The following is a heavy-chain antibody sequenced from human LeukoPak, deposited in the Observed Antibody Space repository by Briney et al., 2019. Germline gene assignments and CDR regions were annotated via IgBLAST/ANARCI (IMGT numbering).Heavy chain of an antibody. CDR2: MNPNSGKT. J-gene: IGHJ3*02. Sequence: GASVKVSCKASGYTFTTCDINWGRHAPGQGLEWLGCMNPNSGKTGCSQNFQGRLTITWNTSINTPYMEVGSLSPEDTGVYYCERIASSNPFDIWGRGTMVTV. D-gene: IGHD2-21*01. V-gene: IGHV1-8*02. CDR3: ERIASSNPFDI. CDR1: GYTFTTCD.